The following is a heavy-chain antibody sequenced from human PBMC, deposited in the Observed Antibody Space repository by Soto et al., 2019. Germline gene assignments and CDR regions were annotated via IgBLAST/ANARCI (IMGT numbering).Heavy chain of an antibody. J-gene: IGHJ5*02. D-gene: IGHD3-3*01. CDR1: GGTFSSYA. V-gene: IGHV1-69*13. Sequence: ASVKVSCKASGGTFSSYAISWVRQAPGQGLEWMGGIIPIFGTANYAQKFQGRVTITADESTSTAYMELSSLRSEDTAVYYCASNGRYDFWSGYSKWFDPWGQGTLVTVS. CDR3: ASNGRYDFWSGYSKWFDP. CDR2: IIPIFGTA.